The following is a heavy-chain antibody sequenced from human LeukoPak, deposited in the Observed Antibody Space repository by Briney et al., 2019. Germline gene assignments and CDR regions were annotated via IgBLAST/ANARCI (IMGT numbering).Heavy chain of an antibody. D-gene: IGHD3-3*01. V-gene: IGHV4-4*07. CDR3: AREYYDFWSGIFGGYYYMDV. J-gene: IGHJ6*03. CDR2: IYTSGST. CDR1: GGSISSYY. Sequence: SETLSLTCTVSGGSISSYYWSWIRQPAGKGLEWNGRIYTSGSTNYNPSLKSRVTMSVDTSKNQFSLKLSSVTAADTAVYYCAREYYDFWSGIFGGYYYMDVWSKGTTVTVSS.